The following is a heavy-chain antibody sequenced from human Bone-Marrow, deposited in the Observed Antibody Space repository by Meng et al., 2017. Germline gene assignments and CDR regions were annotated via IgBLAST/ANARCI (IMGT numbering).Heavy chain of an antibody. J-gene: IGHJ2*01. Sequence: QVQLQESGPGLVTPSQTLSLTCTVSGGSISSGNHYWSWIRQHPGKGLEYIGYIYYSGSTYYNPSLKSLVIISVDTSKNQFSLRLNSVTAADTAVYYCASLYGDSSVWYLDLWGRGTLVTVSS. D-gene: IGHD4-17*01. CDR3: ASLYGDSSVWYLDL. V-gene: IGHV4-31*01. CDR2: IYYSGST. CDR1: GGSISSGNHY.